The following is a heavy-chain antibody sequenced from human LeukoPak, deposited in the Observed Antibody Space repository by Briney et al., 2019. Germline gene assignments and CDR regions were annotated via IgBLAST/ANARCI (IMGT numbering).Heavy chain of an antibody. V-gene: IGHV4-34*01. D-gene: IGHD3-10*01. CDR3: ARGRGVLLWFGATYYYYGMDV. Sequence: PSETLSLTCAVYGGSFSGYYWSWIRQPPGKGLEWIGEINHSGSTNYNPSLKSRVTISVDTSKNQFSLKLSSVTAADTAVYYCARGRGVLLWFGATYYYYGMDVWGQGTTVTVSS. CDR1: GGSFSGYY. CDR2: INHSGST. J-gene: IGHJ6*02.